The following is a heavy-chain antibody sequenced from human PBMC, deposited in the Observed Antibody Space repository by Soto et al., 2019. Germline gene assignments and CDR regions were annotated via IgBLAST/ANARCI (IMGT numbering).Heavy chain of an antibody. CDR1: GFTFSSYA. CDR3: AKDKLGGDSRSSFDS. Sequence: GGSLILSCAASGFTFSSYAMSWVRQAPGKGLEWVSGISRSGGSLYYADSVKGRFTISRDNSKNTMYLQMNSLTAANTAVYYCAKDKLGGDSRSSFDSWGQGTLVTVSS. J-gene: IGHJ4*02. CDR2: ISRSGGSL. V-gene: IGHV3-23*01. D-gene: IGHD2-21*02.